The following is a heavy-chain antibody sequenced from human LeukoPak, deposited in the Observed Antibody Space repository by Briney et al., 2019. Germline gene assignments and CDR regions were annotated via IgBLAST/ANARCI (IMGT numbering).Heavy chain of an antibody. CDR2: IHPGDSDT. CDR1: EYHFTSYW. V-gene: IGHV5-51*01. CDR3: ARRNIATAAFDY. J-gene: IGHJ4*02. Sequence: GESLKISCKASEYHFTSYWIGWLRQMPGKGLEWMGIIHPGDSDTRYSPSFQGQVIISADKSISTAYLQWSSLKASDTAMYYCARRNIATAAFDYWGQGTLVTVSS. D-gene: IGHD6-13*01.